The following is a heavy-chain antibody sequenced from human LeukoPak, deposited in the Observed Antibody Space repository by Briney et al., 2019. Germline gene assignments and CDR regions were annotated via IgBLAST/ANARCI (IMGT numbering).Heavy chain of an antibody. D-gene: IGHD2-2*01. CDR1: GGSISSYY. CDR2: IYYSGST. J-gene: IGHJ4*02. V-gene: IGHV4-59*01. CDR3: AREYCGSTSCYLGY. Sequence: SETLSLTCTVSGGSISSYYWSWIRQPPGKGLEWIGYIYYSGSTNYNPSLKSRVTISVDTSKNQFSLKLSSVTAADTAVYYCAREYCGSTSCYLGYWGQGTLVTVSS.